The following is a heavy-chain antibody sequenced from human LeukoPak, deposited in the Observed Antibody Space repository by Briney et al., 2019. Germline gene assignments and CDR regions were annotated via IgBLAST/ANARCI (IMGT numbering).Heavy chain of an antibody. J-gene: IGHJ4*02. CDR3: AGGIAAAGTSVDY. D-gene: IGHD6-13*01. Sequence: GASVKVSCKASGYTLTRYAVNWVRQAPGQGLEWMGWINTNIGNATYAQGFTGRFVFSLDTSVSTAYLQISRLKAEDTAVYYCAGGIAAAGTSVDYWGQGTLVTVSS. V-gene: IGHV7-4-1*02. CDR2: INTNIGNA. CDR1: GYTLTRYA.